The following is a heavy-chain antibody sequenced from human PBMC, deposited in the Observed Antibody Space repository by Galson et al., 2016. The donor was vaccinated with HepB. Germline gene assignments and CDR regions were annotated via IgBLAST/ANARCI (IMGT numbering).Heavy chain of an antibody. D-gene: IGHD1-26*01. CDR3: AKDSVSGSYSPYFFDY. CDR1: GFTFRNYV. V-gene: IGHV3-23*01. J-gene: IGHJ4*02. Sequence: SLRLSCAASGFTFRNYVMSWVRQAPGKGLEWISAISGSGAITNYADSVKGRFTISRDNSKNTLDLQMNSLRVEDTAVYYCAKDSVSGSYSPYFFDYWGQGILVTVSS. CDR2: ISGSGAIT.